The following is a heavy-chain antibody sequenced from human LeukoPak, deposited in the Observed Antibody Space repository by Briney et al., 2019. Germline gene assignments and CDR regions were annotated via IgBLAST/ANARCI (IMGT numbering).Heavy chain of an antibody. CDR1: GGTFSSYA. CDR2: IIPIFGTA. J-gene: IGHJ6*03. Sequence: ASVKVSCKASGGTFSSYAISWVRQAPGQGLEWMGGIIPIFGTANYAQKFQGRVTITTNESTSTAYRELSSLRSEDAAVYYCARVSAGGNYYYYMDVWGKGTTVTVSS. D-gene: IGHD1-26*01. CDR3: ARVSAGGNYYYYMDV. V-gene: IGHV1-69*05.